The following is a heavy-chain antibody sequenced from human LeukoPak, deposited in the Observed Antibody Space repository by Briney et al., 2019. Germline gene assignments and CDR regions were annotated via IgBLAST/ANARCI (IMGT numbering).Heavy chain of an antibody. CDR2: ISYDGSNK. D-gene: IGHD3-22*01. J-gene: IGHJ4*02. CDR1: GFTFSSYA. Sequence: GGSLRLSCAASGFTFSSYAMHWVRQAPGKGLERVAVISYDGSNKYYADSVKGRFTISRDNSKNTLYLQMNSLRAEDTAVYYCARDDSSGKHYLEYWGQGTLATVSS. V-gene: IGHV3-30-3*01. CDR3: ARDDSSGKHYLEY.